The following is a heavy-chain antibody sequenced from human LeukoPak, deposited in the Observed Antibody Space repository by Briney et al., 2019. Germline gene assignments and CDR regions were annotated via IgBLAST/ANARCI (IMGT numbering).Heavy chain of an antibody. CDR3: ARDLSLAY. J-gene: IGHJ4*02. V-gene: IGHV4-59*11. CDR2: IYYSGTT. Sequence: PSETLSLTCTVSSGSLSSHYWSWIRQSPGKGLEGIGYIYYSGTTNYNPSLKSRVTISVDTSKNQFSLTLSSVTAADTAVYYCARDLSLAYWDQGTLVTVSS. CDR1: SGSLSSHY.